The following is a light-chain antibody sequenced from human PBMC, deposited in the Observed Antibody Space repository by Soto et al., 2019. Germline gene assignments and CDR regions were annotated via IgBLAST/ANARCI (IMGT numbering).Light chain of an antibody. V-gene: IGLV2-8*01. CDR1: SSDVGGYNY. J-gene: IGLJ2*01. CDR3: SSYAGSNVV. Sequence: QSVLTQPPSASGSPGQSVTISCTGTSSDVGGYNYVSWYQQHPGKAPKLMIYEVTKRPSGVPDRFSGSKSGNTASLTVSGLQAEDEADYYCSSYAGSNVVFGEGTKLTVL. CDR2: EVT.